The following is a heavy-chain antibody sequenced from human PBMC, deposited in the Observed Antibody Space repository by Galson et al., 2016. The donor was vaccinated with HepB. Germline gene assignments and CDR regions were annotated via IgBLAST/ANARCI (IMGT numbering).Heavy chain of an antibody. CDR3: AREITSSSCQDH. J-gene: IGHJ4*02. CDR2: ISSRSGYK. Sequence: SLRLSCAASGFTFSNYGMTWVRLAPGKGLEWVASISSRSGYKNHEASTNGRFTVSRDNDKNTLYPQMRGLRVEDTALYFCAREITSSSCQDHWGLGTLVPVSS. V-gene: IGHV3-21*01. D-gene: IGHD2-2*01. CDR1: GFTFSNYG.